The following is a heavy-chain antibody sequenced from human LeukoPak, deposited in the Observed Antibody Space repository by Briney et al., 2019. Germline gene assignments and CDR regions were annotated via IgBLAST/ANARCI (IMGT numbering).Heavy chain of an antibody. CDR1: GGSISSGGYS. V-gene: IGHV4-30-2*01. CDR2: IYHSGST. Sequence: SQTLSLTCAVSGGSISSGGYSWSWLRRPPGTGLEWLGYIYHSGSTYYNPSLKSRVTISVDRSKNQFSLKLSSVTAADTAVYYCARAGSVIDYYYGMDVWGQGTTVTVSS. D-gene: IGHD4-4*01. J-gene: IGHJ6*02. CDR3: ARAGSVIDYYYGMDV.